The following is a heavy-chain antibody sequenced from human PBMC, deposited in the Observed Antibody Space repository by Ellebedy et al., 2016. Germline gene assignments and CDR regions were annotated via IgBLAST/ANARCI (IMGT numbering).Heavy chain of an antibody. Sequence: GGSLRLSXVASGFTFSTYGMHWVRQAPGKGLEWLALISYDGADAYYADSVKGRFTISRDNSKNTLYLQINSLRTEDTATYFCARELDYWGQGTLVTVSS. V-gene: IGHV3-30*03. J-gene: IGHJ4*02. CDR2: ISYDGADA. CDR3: ARELDY. CDR1: GFTFSTYG.